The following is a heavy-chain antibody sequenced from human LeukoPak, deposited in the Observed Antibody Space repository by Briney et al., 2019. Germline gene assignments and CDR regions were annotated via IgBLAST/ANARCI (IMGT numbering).Heavy chain of an antibody. CDR2: IKQDGSEK. V-gene: IGHV3-7*01. Sequence: GGSLRLSCAASGFTFSSYWMSWVRQAQGKGLEWVANIKQDGSEKYSVDSVKGRFTISRDNAKNSLYLQMNSLRTEDTAVYYCARDVRGSVTSYFYYYMDVWGKGTTVTVSS. J-gene: IGHJ6*03. CDR3: ARDVRGSVTSYFYYYMDV. CDR1: GFTFSSYW. D-gene: IGHD5-18*01.